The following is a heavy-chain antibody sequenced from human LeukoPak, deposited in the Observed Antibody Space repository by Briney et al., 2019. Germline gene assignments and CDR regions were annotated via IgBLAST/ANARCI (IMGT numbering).Heavy chain of an antibody. J-gene: IGHJ4*02. CDR1: GASISSGNYY. V-gene: IGHV4-61*02. D-gene: IGHD3-9*01. CDR2: IYTSGST. Sequence: SGTLSLTCTVSGASISSGNYYWSWIRQPAGTGLEWIGRIYTSGSTNYNPSLKRRVTMSVDTSKNQFSLKLSSVTAADTAVYYCAREDDILTGFDYWGQGTLVTVSS. CDR3: AREDDILTGFDY.